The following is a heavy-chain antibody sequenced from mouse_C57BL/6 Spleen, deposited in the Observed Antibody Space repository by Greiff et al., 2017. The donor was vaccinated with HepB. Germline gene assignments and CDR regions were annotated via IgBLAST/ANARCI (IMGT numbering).Heavy chain of an antibody. CDR2: INPNNGGT. J-gene: IGHJ3*01. D-gene: IGHD2-2*01. CDR3: AARDYGDDGFAY. V-gene: IGHV1-22*01. Sequence: EVQLQQSGPELVKPGASVKMSCKASGYTFTDYNMHWVKQSHGKSLEWIGYINPNNGGTSYNQKFKGKATLTVNKSSSTAYMELRSLTSEESAVYYCAARDYGDDGFAYWGQGTLVTVSS. CDR1: GYTFTDYN.